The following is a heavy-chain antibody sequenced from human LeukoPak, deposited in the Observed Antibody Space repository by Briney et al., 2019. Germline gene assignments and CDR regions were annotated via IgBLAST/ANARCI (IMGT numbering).Heavy chain of an antibody. CDR3: ARLPTDYMDV. CDR1: GDSISSFQ. CDR2: IYRSGST. V-gene: IGHV4-59*08. Sequence: SETLSLTCTVSGDSISSFQWSWLRQPPGKGLEWIGYIYRSGSTNYNPSLKSRVTMSVDTSNNQFSLRLSSVTAADTAVYYCARLPTDYMDVWGKGTTVTVSS. J-gene: IGHJ6*03.